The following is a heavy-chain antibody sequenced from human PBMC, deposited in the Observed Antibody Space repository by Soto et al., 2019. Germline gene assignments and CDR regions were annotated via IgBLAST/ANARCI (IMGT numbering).Heavy chain of an antibody. CDR2: ISGRGGST. D-gene: IGHD5-18*01. V-gene: IGHV3-23*01. CDR3: AKASRGFRYGYWVFRNSMFDY. Sequence: GGSLRLSCAASGFTFSSYAMSWVLQAPGKELECVSAISGRGGSTYYADSVKGRFTISRDNSKNTLYLQMNGLRAEVSAVYYCAKASRGFRYGYWVFRNSMFDYWGQGPLVTVSS. CDR1: GFTFSSYA. J-gene: IGHJ4*02.